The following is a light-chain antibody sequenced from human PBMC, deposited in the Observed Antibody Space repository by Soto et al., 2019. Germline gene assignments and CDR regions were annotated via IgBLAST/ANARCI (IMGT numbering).Light chain of an antibody. J-gene: IGKJ1*01. CDR1: QSISSW. Sequence: DIQMTQSPSTLSASVGDRVTITCRASQSISSWLAWYQQKPGKAPKLLIYKASSLESGVPSRFSGSGSGTEFTLTISSLQPDDLATYYWQQYNSFPTFGQGTKVEIK. CDR3: QQYNSFPT. CDR2: KAS. V-gene: IGKV1-5*03.